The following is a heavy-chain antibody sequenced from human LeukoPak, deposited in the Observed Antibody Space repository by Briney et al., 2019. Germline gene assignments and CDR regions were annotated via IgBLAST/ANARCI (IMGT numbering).Heavy chain of an antibody. V-gene: IGHV1-69*13. CDR3: ASRMTTVKTFIFDY. CDR2: IIPIFGTA. D-gene: IGHD4-17*01. CDR1: GGTFSSYA. J-gene: IGHJ4*02. Sequence: ASVKVSCKASGGTFSSYAISWVRQAPGQGLEWMGGIIPIFGTANYAQEFQGRDTITADESTSTAYMELSSLRSEGTAVYYCASRMTTVKTFIFDYWGQGTLVTVSS.